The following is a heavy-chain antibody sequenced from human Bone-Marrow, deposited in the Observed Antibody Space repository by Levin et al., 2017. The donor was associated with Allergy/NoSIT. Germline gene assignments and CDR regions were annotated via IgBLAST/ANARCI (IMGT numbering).Heavy chain of an antibody. CDR2: INPNTGDT. D-gene: IGHD5-12*01. Sequence: ASVKVSCKASGYIFTGYYMHWVRQAPGQGLEWMAWINPNTGDTKFSQHFQGRLTVTRDTSISTAYMELTRLRSDDTAVYYCARIPKNSGYDYWGQGTLVTVSS. J-gene: IGHJ4*02. CDR3: ARIPKNSGYDY. CDR1: GYIFTGYY. V-gene: IGHV1-2*02.